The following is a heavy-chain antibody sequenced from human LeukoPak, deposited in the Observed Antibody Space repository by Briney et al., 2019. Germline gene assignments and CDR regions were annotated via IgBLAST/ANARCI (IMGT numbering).Heavy chain of an antibody. CDR2: ISGSGGST. CDR1: GFTFSSYA. Sequence: GGSLRLSCAASGFTFSSYAMSWVRQAPGKGLEWVSAISGSGGSTYYADSVKGRFTISRDNSKNTLYLQMNSLRAEDTAVYYCAKDRYSSGWGSWYFDYWGQGTLVAVSS. V-gene: IGHV3-23*01. CDR3: AKDRYSSGWGSWYFDY. J-gene: IGHJ4*02. D-gene: IGHD6-19*01.